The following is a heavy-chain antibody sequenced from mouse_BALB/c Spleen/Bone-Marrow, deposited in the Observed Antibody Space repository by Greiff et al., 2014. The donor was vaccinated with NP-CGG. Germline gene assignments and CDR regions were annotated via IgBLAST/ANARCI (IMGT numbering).Heavy chain of an antibody. J-gene: IGHJ4*01. CDR2: IDPANGDT. CDR3: ARDGKWRTMDY. D-gene: IGHD2-1*01. V-gene: IGHV14-3*02. CDR1: GFNIKDTY. Sequence: EVKLQESGTDLVKPGASIRLSCTASGFNIKDTYMHWVRQRPEQGLEWIGRIDPANGDTKYDPKFQGKATITADTSSNTAYLQLSSLTSEDTAVYYCARDGKWRTMDYWGQGTSVTVSS.